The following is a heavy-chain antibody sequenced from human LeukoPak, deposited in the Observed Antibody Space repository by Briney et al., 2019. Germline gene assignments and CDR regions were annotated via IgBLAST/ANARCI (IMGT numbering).Heavy chain of an antibody. J-gene: IGHJ4*02. CDR2: IKKDGSEK. V-gene: IGHV3-7*01. CDR3: ARDRNTFGVDY. Sequence: GGSLRLSCAASGFTFSSYWMNWVRQAPGRGLGWVANIKKDGSEKNYVDCVEGRFTISRDNAKNSLYLQMNSLRAEDTAVYYCARDRNTFGVDYWGQGTLVTVSS. D-gene: IGHD3-10*01. CDR1: GFTFSSYW.